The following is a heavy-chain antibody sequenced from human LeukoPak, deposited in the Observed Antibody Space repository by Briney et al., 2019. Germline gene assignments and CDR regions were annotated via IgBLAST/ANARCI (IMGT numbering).Heavy chain of an antibody. V-gene: IGHV3-7*01. Sequence: GGSLRLSCAASGFTFSNSCMTWVRQAPGKGLEWVANIRQDGSEETYVDSVRGRFTISRDSAKNSLYLQMNTLRAEDTAMYYCARDRSISGVVTLDYWGQGALVTVSS. D-gene: IGHD3-3*01. CDR3: ARDRSISGVVTLDY. CDR2: IRQDGSEE. J-gene: IGHJ4*02. CDR1: GFTFSNSC.